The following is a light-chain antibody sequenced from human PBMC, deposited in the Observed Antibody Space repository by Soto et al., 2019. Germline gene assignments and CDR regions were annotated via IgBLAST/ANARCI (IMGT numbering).Light chain of an antibody. Sequence: DIQMTQSPASLSASVGDRVTITCRASEGVSNYVAWYQQKPGKPPKLLIYAASTLHTGVPSRFSGSGSGTDLTLTSNGPQAADVATYSRRRYSTAPAFGPGTRVDIK. CDR2: AAS. CDR1: EGVSNY. V-gene: IGKV1-27*01. J-gene: IGKJ3*01. CDR3: RRYSTAPA.